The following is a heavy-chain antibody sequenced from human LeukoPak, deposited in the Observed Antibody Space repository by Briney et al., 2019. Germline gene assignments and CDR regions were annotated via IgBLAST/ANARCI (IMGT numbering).Heavy chain of an antibody. CDR3: ARGSSYDSSGYQY. V-gene: IGHV4-61*02. Sequence: PSETLSLTCTVSGGSISSGSYDWSWIRQPAGKGLEWIGRIYTSGSTNYNPSLKSRVTISVDTSKNQFSLKLSSVTAADTAVYYCARGSSYDSSGYQYWGQGTLVTVSS. D-gene: IGHD3-22*01. CDR2: IYTSGST. CDR1: GGSISSGSYD. J-gene: IGHJ4*02.